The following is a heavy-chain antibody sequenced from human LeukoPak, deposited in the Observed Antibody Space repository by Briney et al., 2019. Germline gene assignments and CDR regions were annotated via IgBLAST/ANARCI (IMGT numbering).Heavy chain of an antibody. CDR1: GFTVSSNS. D-gene: IGHD6-19*01. CDR2: IYSDNT. J-gene: IGHJ3*02. CDR3: ARDYGSGWYPDAFDI. Sequence: PGGSLRLSCTVSGFTVSSNSMSWVRQAPGKGLEWVSFIYSDNTHYSDSVKGRFTISRDNSKNTLYLQMNSLRAEDTAVYYCARDYGSGWYPDAFDIWGQGTMVTVSS. V-gene: IGHV3-53*01.